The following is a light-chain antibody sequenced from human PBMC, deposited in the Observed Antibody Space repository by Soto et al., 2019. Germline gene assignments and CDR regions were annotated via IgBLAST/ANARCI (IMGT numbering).Light chain of an antibody. CDR1: QSVNNDY. V-gene: IGKV3-20*01. CDR3: QQYGTSPLT. CDR2: GAS. J-gene: IGKJ4*01. Sequence: ETVLTQSPGTLSLSPGERATLSCRATQSVNNDYLAWYQQRPGLAPRLLIFGASGRATGIPDRFSGSGSGTDFTLTISRLEPEDFAIYYCQQYGTSPLTFGGGTKAEIK.